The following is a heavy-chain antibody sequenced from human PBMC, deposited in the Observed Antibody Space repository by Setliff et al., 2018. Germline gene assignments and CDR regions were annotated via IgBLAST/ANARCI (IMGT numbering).Heavy chain of an antibody. V-gene: IGHV1-18*01. CDR3: SRLVRFCTKTACQRLSGGEF. Sequence: ASVKVSSKTSGYTFNDYGITWVRQVPGQGLEWMGWISSYTGKTYYAEKLQGRVTLTTDTSTSTAYLDLRSLESDDTAVYYCSRLVRFCTKTACQRLSGGEFWGQGTLVTVSS. J-gene: IGHJ4*02. CDR1: GYTFNDYG. D-gene: IGHD2-8*01. CDR2: ISSYTGKT.